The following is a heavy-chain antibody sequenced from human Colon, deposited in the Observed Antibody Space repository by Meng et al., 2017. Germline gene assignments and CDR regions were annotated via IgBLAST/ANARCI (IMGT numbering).Heavy chain of an antibody. CDR3: AREQSDYFDY. Sequence: PSETLSLTCTVSGASIGSSDFYWGWIRQPPGRGLEWIATIYYSGGTYYNPSLKSRVSISLDTSKNQLSLDLSSVTAADTAVYYCAREQSDYFDYWGQGTLVTVSS. J-gene: IGHJ4*02. CDR2: IYYSGGT. CDR1: GASIGSSDFY. V-gene: IGHV4-39*07.